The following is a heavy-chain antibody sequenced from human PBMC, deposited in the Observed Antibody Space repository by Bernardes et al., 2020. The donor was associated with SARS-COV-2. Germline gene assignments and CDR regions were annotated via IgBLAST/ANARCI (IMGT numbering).Heavy chain of an antibody. V-gene: IGHV4-39*01. D-gene: IGHD2-8*02. CDR2: IYYSGST. CDR3: ARVETLKVLYGMDV. Sequence: SETLSLTCTVSGGSISSSSYYWGWIRQPPGKGLEWIGSIYYSGSTYYNPSLKSRVTISVDTSKNQFSLKLSSVTAADTAVYYCARVETLKVLYGMDVWGQGTTVTVSS. CDR1: GGSISSSSYY. J-gene: IGHJ6*02.